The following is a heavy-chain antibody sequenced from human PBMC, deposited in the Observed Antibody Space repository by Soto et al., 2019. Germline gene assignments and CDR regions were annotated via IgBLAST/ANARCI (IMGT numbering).Heavy chain of an antibody. V-gene: IGHV3-23*01. CDR3: AKANRYCSGGTCFVFDY. CDR1: GFTFSDYT. Sequence: EVQVLESGGGLVQPGGSLRLSCAASGFTFSDYTMNWVRQAPGKGLEWVSSISANGGSTYYADSVKGRFTISRDNSQNTLSLQRNSLRAEDTAIYYCAKANRYCSGGTCFVFDYWGQGALVTVSS. D-gene: IGHD2-15*01. CDR2: ISANGGST. J-gene: IGHJ4*02.